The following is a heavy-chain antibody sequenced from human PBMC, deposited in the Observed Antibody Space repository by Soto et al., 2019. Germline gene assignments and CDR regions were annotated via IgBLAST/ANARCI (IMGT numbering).Heavy chain of an antibody. J-gene: IGHJ6*02. CDR1: EFTFSSYW. D-gene: IGHD3-22*01. CDR3: ARFGYWNAVDV. V-gene: IGHV3-7*03. Sequence: GGSLRLSCTGYEFTFSSYWMSWVRQSPGRGLEWLANIKPDGSSEYYVDSVKGRFTISRDTALYLQMNSLRPDDTAVYYCARFGYWNAVDVWGQGTTVTVS. CDR2: IKPDGSSE.